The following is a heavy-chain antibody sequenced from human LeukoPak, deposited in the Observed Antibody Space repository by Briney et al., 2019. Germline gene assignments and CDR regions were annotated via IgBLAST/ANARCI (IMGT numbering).Heavy chain of an antibody. D-gene: IGHD1-20*01. CDR1: GLTFSNYW. CDR3: ATYNWESEADY. V-gene: IGHV3-74*01. J-gene: IGHJ4*02. CDR2: ISKDGSST. Sequence: GGSLRLSCVGSGLTFSNYWMYWVRQGPGKGLVWISRISKDGSSTNYADSVKGRFTISRDNAKNTLYLQMNSLRAEDTAIYYCATYNWESEADYWGQGTLVTVSS.